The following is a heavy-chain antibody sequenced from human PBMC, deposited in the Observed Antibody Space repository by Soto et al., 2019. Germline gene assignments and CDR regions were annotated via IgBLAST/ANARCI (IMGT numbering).Heavy chain of an antibody. CDR3: AKKGEDSSSWSDYYYYYMDV. CDR1: GFTFSSYA. J-gene: IGHJ6*03. CDR2: ISGSGGST. D-gene: IGHD6-13*01. V-gene: IGHV3-23*01. Sequence: GGSLRLSCAASGFTFSSYAMSWVRQAPGKGLEWVSAISGSGGSTYYADSVKGRFTISRDNSKNTLYLQMNSLRAEDTVVYYCAKKGEDSSSWSDYYYYYMDVWGQGTTVTVSS.